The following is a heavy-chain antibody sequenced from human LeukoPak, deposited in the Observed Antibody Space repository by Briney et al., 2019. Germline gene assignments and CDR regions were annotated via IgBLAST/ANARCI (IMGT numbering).Heavy chain of an antibody. CDR1: GYTFTGYY. D-gene: IGHD3-10*01. Sequence: ASVKVSCKASGYTFTGYYMHWVRQAPGQGLEWMGWINPNSGGTNYAQKFQGRVTMTRDTSISTAYMELSRLRSDDTAVYYCAKVRGVIGYYFDYWGQGTLVTVSS. CDR3: AKVRGVIGYYFDY. CDR2: INPNSGGT. J-gene: IGHJ4*02. V-gene: IGHV1-2*02.